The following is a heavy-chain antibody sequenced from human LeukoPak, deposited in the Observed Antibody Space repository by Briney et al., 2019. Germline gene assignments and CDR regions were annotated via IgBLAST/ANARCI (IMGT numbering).Heavy chain of an antibody. CDR3: ARIAAADHYYYYYMDV. J-gene: IGHJ6*03. CDR2: IYYSGST. D-gene: IGHD6-13*01. V-gene: IGHV4-39*07. CDR1: GVSISSSSYY. Sequence: PSETLSLTCTVSGVSISSSSYYWGRLRQPPGLGRVWIGSIYYSGSTYYNPSLKSRVTISVDTSKNQFSLKLSSVTAADTAVYYCARIAAADHYYYYYMDVWGKGTTVTVSS.